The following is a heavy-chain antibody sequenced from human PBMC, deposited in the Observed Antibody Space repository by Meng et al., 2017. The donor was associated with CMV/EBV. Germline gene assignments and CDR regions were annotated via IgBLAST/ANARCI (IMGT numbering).Heavy chain of an antibody. V-gene: IGHV4-59*01. CDR2: IYYSGST. Sequence: SETLSLTCTVSGGSISSYYWSWIRQPPGKGLEWIGYIYYSGSTNYNPSLKSRATISVDTSKNQFSLKLSSVTAADTAVYYCARVAGGANWFDPWGQGTLVTVSS. CDR1: GGSISSYY. D-gene: IGHD3-10*01. CDR3: ARVAGGANWFDP. J-gene: IGHJ5*02.